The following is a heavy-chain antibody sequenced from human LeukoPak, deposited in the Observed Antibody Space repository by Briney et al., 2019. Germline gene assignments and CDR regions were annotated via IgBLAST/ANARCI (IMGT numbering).Heavy chain of an antibody. J-gene: IGHJ4*02. CDR2: ISGNGYNT. D-gene: IGHD3-10*01. V-gene: IGHV3-23*01. Sequence: PAESLRLSCAGSGCTLGSYAMSWVRQAPGKGLEWVSAISGNGYNTYYADSVKGRFTISSESSGNTLYLQMHNLRAEDTAVYYCAKGVRLWFAFYFDYWGQGTLVTVSS. CDR1: GCTLGSYA. CDR3: AKGVRLWFAFYFDY.